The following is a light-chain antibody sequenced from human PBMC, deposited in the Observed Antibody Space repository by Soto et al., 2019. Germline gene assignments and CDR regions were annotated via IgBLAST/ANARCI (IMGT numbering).Light chain of an antibody. V-gene: IGKV1-5*03. J-gene: IGKJ1*01. CDR3: QQYNSYSGT. CDR2: KAS. Sequence: DIQMTQSPSTLSASVGDRVTITCRASQSISSWLAWYQQKTGKAPKLLIYKASSLESGVPSRLSGSGSGTEFTLTISSLQPDDFATYYCQQYNSYSGTFGQGTKVDIK. CDR1: QSISSW.